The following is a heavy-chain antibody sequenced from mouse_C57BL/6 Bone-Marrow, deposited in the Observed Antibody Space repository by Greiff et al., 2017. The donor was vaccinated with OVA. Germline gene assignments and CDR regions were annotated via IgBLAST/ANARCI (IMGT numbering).Heavy chain of an antibody. CDR1: GYTFTSYG. D-gene: IGHD2-3*01. J-gene: IGHJ1*03. Sequence: EVQLLESGAELVRPGSSVKMSCKTSGYTFTSYGINWVKQRPGQGLEWIGYIYIGNGYTKYNEKFKGKATLTSDTSSSTAYMQLSSLISADAAMDFCARRMMWGYFDDWGTGTTVTVSS. CDR2: IYIGNGYT. V-gene: IGHV1-58*01. CDR3: ARRMMWGYFDD.